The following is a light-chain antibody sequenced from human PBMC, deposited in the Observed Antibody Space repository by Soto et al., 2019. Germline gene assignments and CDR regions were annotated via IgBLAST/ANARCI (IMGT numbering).Light chain of an antibody. CDR1: QSVLYSVNNENY. V-gene: IGKV4-1*01. CDR2: WAS. Sequence: DIVLTQSPDSLAVSLGERATINCKSSQSVLYSVNNENYLAWFQQNPGQPPKLLIYWASMRESGVPDRFSGGGSGTDFTLTISSLQAEDVAVYYCQQYHSIPWTFGQGTRVEIK. J-gene: IGKJ1*01. CDR3: QQYHSIPWT.